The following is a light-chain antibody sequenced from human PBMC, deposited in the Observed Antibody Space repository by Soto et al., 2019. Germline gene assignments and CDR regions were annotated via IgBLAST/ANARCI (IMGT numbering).Light chain of an antibody. J-gene: IGLJ1*01. CDR3: SSYTSSSSHYV. Sequence: QSALTQPASASGSPGRSITIYCAGTSSDVGGYKYVSWYQQHPGKAPKLMIYEVSTRPSGVSNRFSGSKSGNTASLTISGLQAEAEADYYCSSYTSSSSHYVFGTGT. CDR2: EVS. CDR1: SSDVGGYKY. V-gene: IGLV2-14*01.